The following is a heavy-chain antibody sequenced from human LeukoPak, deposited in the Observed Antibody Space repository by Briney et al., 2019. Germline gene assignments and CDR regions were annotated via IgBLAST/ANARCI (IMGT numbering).Heavy chain of an antibody. Sequence: GGSLRLSCAASGFTFSNYGMHWVRQAPGKGLEWVAVMRYDESNEYSGDSVKGRFTISRDNARNSLYLQMNSLRAEDTAVYYCIRDLFDDYSLDYWGQGALVTVSS. CDR2: MRYDESNE. CDR3: IRDLFDDYSLDY. V-gene: IGHV3-33*01. J-gene: IGHJ4*02. CDR1: GFTFSNYG. D-gene: IGHD3-16*01.